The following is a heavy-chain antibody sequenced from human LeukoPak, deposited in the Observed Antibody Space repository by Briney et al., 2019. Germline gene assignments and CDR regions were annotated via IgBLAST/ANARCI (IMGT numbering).Heavy chain of an antibody. CDR1: GYTFTGYY. Sequence: ASVKVSCKASGYTFTGYYMHWVRQAPGQGLEWMGWINPNSGGANYAQKFQGWVTVTRDTSISTAYMELSRLRSDDTAVYYCARGGCSGGSCYGGFWFDPWGQGTLVTVSS. CDR3: ARGGCSGGSCYGGFWFDP. V-gene: IGHV1-2*04. CDR2: INPNSGGA. D-gene: IGHD2-15*01. J-gene: IGHJ5*02.